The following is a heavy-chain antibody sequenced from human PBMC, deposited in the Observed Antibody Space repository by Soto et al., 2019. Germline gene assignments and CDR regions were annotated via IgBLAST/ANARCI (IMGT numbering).Heavy chain of an antibody. CDR2: ISGSGGST. V-gene: IGHV3-23*01. Sequence: GGSLRLSCAASGFTFSSYAMSWVRQAPGKGLEWVSAISGSGGSTYYADSVKGRFTISRDDSKNTLYLQMNSLRAEDTAVYYCAKDEDIEWLRPGGVDYWGQGTLVTVSS. D-gene: IGHD5-12*01. CDR1: GFTFSSYA. CDR3: AKDEDIEWLRPGGVDY. J-gene: IGHJ4*02.